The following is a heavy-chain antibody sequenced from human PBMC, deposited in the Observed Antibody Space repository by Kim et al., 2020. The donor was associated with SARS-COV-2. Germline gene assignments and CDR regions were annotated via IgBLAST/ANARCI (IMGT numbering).Heavy chain of an antibody. D-gene: IGHD5-12*01. CDR2: INPNSGGT. V-gene: IGHV1-2*02. J-gene: IGHJ3*02. CDR1: GYTFTGYY. Sequence: ASVKVSCKASGYTFTGYYMHWVRQAPGQGLEWMGWINPNSGGTNYAQKFQGRVTMTRDTSISTAYMELSRLRSDDTAVYYCAREYGGYTSDYAFDIWGQGTMVTVSS. CDR3: AREYGGYTSDYAFDI.